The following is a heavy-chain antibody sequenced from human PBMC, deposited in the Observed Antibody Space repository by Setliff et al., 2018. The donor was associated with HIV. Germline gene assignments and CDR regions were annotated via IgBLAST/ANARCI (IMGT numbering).Heavy chain of an antibody. CDR2: IKQDGSEI. J-gene: IGHJ4*02. CDR3: ALAGRAVYY. V-gene: IGHV3-7*03. CDR1: GFTFSNYW. D-gene: IGHD6-19*01. Sequence: PGGSLRLSCAASGFTFSNYWMDWVRQAPGKGLEWVATIKQDGSEIYYMDSVKGRFTISRDNARTSLYLQMNSLRVEDTAVYYCALAGRAVYYWGQGTLVTVSS.